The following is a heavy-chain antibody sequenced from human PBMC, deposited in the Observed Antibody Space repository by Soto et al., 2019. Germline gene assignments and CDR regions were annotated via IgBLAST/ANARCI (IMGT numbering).Heavy chain of an antibody. V-gene: IGHV1-8*03. CDR3: AKPLVVESCTKGDCQGGYSFDG. CDR2: MNPNSGNT. Sequence: QVPLVQSGAEVRKPGASVKVSCKASGYTLARYDINWVRQATGQGLEWMGWMNPNSGNTGYAQKFQGRVIITKNTPTSRALVGLGNVSGEDADVDYCAKPLVVESCTKGDCQGGYSFDGWGQGTIVPVSS. CDR1: GYTLARYD. D-gene: IGHD2-8*01. J-gene: IGHJ3*01.